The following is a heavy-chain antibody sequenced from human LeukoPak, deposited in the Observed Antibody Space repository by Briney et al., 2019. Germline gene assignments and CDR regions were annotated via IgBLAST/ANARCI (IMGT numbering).Heavy chain of an antibody. J-gene: IGHJ6*03. Sequence: ASVKVSCKASGYTFTGYYMHWVRQAPGQGLEWMGWINPNSGGTNYAQKFQGRVTMTRDTSISTAYMELSRLRSDDTAVYYCARAWYDSSGYYGFGCYYMDVWGKGTTVTVSS. CDR1: GYTFTGYY. CDR2: INPNSGGT. D-gene: IGHD3-22*01. CDR3: ARAWYDSSGYYGFGCYYMDV. V-gene: IGHV1-2*02.